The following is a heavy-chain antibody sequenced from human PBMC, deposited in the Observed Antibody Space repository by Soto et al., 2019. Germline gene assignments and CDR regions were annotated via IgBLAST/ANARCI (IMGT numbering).Heavy chain of an antibody. V-gene: IGHV1-69*01. CDR1: GGTFSSYA. D-gene: IGHD6-19*01. Sequence: QVQLVQSGAEVKKPGSSVKVSCKASGGTFSSYAISWVRQAPGQGLEWMGGIIPIFGTANYAQKFQGRVTITADESTSTAYMELSSLRSEDTAVYYCARGSSGWTVGYYYYGMDFWGQGTTVTVSS. CDR3: ARGSSGWTVGYYYYGMDF. J-gene: IGHJ6*02. CDR2: IIPIFGTA.